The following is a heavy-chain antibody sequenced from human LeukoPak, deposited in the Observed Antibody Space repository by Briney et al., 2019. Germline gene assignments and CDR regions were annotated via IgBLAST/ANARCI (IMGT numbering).Heavy chain of an antibody. J-gene: IGHJ4*02. CDR2: ISSSSSYI. Sequence: GGSLRLSCAASGFTFSSYSMNWVRQAPGKGLEWVSPISSSSSYIYYADSVKGRFTISRDNAKNSLYLQMNSLRAEDTAVYYCARHTSGRWYFDYWGQGTLVTVSS. CDR3: ARHTSGRWYFDY. D-gene: IGHD1-26*01. V-gene: IGHV3-21*01. CDR1: GFTFSSYS.